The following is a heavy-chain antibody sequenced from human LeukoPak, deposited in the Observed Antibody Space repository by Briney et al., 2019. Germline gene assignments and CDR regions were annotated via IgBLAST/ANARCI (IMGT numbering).Heavy chain of an antibody. J-gene: IGHJ4*02. D-gene: IGHD6-13*01. CDR3: AKGGIAAPFDY. CDR2: INGGGGRT. CDR1: GFTFSSYA. V-gene: IGHV3-23*01. Sequence: GGSLRLSCAASGFTFSSYAMGWVHQAPGKGPEWVSAINGGGGRTYYADSVKGRFTISRDNSKNTLYLQMNSLRAEDTAVYYCAKGGIAAPFDYWGQGTLVTVSP.